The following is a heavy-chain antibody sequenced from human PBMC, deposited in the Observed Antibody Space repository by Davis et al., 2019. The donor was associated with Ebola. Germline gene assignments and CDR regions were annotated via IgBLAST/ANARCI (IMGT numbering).Heavy chain of an antibody. Sequence: GESLKISCAASGFTFSSYSMNWVRQAPGKGLEWVSSISSSSSYIYYADSVKGRFTISRDNAKNSLYLQMNSLRAEDTAVYYCASALYCTGGVCYIPQLSGMDVWGQGTTVTVSS. J-gene: IGHJ6*02. D-gene: IGHD2-8*02. CDR3: ASALYCTGGVCYIPQLSGMDV. CDR1: GFTFSSYS. V-gene: IGHV3-21*01. CDR2: ISSSSSYI.